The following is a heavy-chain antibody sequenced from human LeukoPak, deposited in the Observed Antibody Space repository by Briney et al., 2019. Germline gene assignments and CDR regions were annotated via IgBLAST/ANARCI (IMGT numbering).Heavy chain of an antibody. CDR1: GVSISSYY. D-gene: IGHD2-15*01. V-gene: IGHV4-59*08. CDR2: IYYSGST. J-gene: IGHJ4*02. CDR3: ARHCQRAVLDFDY. Sequence: SETLSLTCTVSGVSISSYYRSWVRQPPGKRLEWIGYIYYSGSTNYNPSLKSRVTISIDTSKNHFYLKVSSVAAADTAVYYCARHCQRAVLDFDYWGQGTLVTVSS.